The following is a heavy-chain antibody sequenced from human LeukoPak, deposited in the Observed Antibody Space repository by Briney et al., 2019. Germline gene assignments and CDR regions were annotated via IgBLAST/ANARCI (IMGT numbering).Heavy chain of an antibody. Sequence: PGRSLSLSCAASGFTFRSYGMHWVRQAPGKGLEWVAVIWYDGSNKYYADSVKGRFTISRDNSKNTLYLQMNSLRAEDTAVYYCAREIAAAVTDYWGQGTLVTVSS. CDR3: AREIAAAVTDY. CDR2: IWYDGSNK. V-gene: IGHV3-33*01. D-gene: IGHD6-13*01. CDR1: GFTFRSYG. J-gene: IGHJ4*02.